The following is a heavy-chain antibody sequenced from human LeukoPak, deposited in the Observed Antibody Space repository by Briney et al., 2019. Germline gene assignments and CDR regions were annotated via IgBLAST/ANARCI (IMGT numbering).Heavy chain of an antibody. CDR1: GDFISPYY. Sequence: SETLSLTCNVSGDFISPYYWSWIRQPPGKGLEWVGYVFRTGHTNYNPSLRSRVTISLDTSKNQFSLKLSSVTAADTAVYYCARHIFGHLFDTWGQGTLVTVSS. V-gene: IGHV4-59*01. CDR2: VFRTGHT. D-gene: IGHD3-3*02. J-gene: IGHJ4*02. CDR3: ARHIFGHLFDT.